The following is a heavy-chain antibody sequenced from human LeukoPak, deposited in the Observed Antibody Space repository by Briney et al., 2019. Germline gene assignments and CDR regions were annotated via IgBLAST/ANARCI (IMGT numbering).Heavy chain of an antibody. V-gene: IGHV3-21*01. Sequence: GGSLRFSCASSGFTFSTYSMNWVRQAPGKGLELVSSISSSTNYIYYADSVKGRLTISRDNPKNSLYLQMNSLRAADTPVYYCARAFASGWSPFDYWGQGTLVTVSS. CDR2: ISSSTNYI. J-gene: IGHJ4*02. CDR1: GFTFSTYS. D-gene: IGHD6-19*01. CDR3: ARAFASGWSPFDY.